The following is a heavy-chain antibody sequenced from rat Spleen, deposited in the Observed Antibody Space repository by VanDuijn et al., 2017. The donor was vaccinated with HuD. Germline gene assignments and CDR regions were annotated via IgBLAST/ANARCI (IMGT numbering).Heavy chain of an antibody. D-gene: IGHD1-8*01. CDR2: ISYDGVST. CDR1: GFTFSDYY. J-gene: IGHJ3*01. V-gene: IGHV5-20*01. CDR3: AKEGDGGYSSYPNWFAY. Sequence: EVQLVESDGGLVQPGRSLKLSCAASGFTFSDYYMAWVRQAPTKGLEWVATISYDGVSTYYRDSVRGRFTISSDNAKTTLYLQMDSLRSEDTATYYCAKEGDGGYSSYPNWFAYWGQGTLVTVSS.